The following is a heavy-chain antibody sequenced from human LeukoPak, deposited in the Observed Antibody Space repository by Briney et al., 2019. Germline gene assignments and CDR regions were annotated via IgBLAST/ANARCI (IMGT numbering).Heavy chain of an antibody. J-gene: IGHJ4*02. D-gene: IGHD5-12*01. CDR2: INSYSSDI. V-gene: IGHV3-21*01. CDR3: ARGPSGYHNT. Sequence: GGSPRLSCATSGFTFSSYSMTWVRQAPGKGLDWVSSINSYSSDIYYADSVKGRSTISRDNAKNSLYLQMNSLRAEDTAVYYCARGPSGYHNTGGQGTLVTVSS. CDR1: GFTFSSYS.